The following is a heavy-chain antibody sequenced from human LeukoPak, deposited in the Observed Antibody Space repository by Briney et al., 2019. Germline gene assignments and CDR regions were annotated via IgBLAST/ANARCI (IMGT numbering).Heavy chain of an antibody. J-gene: IGHJ4*02. CDR2: IDPDDPDT. CDR1: GYSFTSYW. Sequence: GASLKISCKGSGYSFTSYWIVLVRQMAGKGLEWMGIIDPDDPDTRYSPFFRVQVTISADKATSTTYLQWSSLKASDTAMYYCARLSSGGEGGYYFDYWGQGTLVTVSS. CDR3: ARLSSGGEGGYYFDY. V-gene: IGHV5-51*01. D-gene: IGHD6-19*01.